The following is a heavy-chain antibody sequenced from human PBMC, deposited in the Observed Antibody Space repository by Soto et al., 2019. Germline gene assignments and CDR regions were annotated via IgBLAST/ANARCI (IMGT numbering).Heavy chain of an antibody. V-gene: IGHV4-59*08. CDR3: ARLGAYYQAFDQ. D-gene: IGHD3-22*01. Sequence: SATLSLSCTVSGGSMNTYNWGCFRQPPGKGLEWVGYIYYSGSTTYSPSLKSRVTISLDTSKNQFSLILNSVTAADTAVYYCARLGAYYQAFDQWGQGSLVTVS. CDR1: GGSMNTYN. J-gene: IGHJ4*02. CDR2: IYYSGST.